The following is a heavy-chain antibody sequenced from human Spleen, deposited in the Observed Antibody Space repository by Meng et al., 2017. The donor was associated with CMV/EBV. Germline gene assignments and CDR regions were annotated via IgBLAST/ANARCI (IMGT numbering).Heavy chain of an antibody. Sequence: QVQLQESGPGLVKPSGTLSLTCAVSGGSISSSNLWTWVRQVPGKGLEWIGEIYHSGSTNYNPSLKSRVTISVDTSKSQFSLKLSSVTAADTAVYYCARGHVVVTNGYYFDYWGQGTLVTVSS. D-gene: IGHD3-22*01. CDR1: GGSISSSNL. J-gene: IGHJ4*02. CDR3: ARGHVVVTNGYYFDY. CDR2: IYHSGST. V-gene: IGHV4-4*02.